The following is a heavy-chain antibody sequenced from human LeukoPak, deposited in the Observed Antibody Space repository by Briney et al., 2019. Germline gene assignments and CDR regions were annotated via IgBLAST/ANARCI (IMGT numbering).Heavy chain of an antibody. CDR3: ARQGGYCSSTSCYSYYYFDY. V-gene: IGHV5-51*01. CDR1: GYSFTSYW. CDR2: IYPVASDT. J-gene: IGHJ4*02. D-gene: IGHD2-2*01. Sequence: GESLKISCKGSGYSFTSYWIGWVRQMPGKGLEWMGIIYPVASDTRFSPSFQGQVTISADKSISTAYLQWSSMKASDTAMYYCARQGGYCSSTSCYSYYYFDYWGQGTLVTVSS.